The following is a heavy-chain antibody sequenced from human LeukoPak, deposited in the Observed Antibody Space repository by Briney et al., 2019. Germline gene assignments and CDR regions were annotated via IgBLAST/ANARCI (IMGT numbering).Heavy chain of an antibody. CDR3: ARGSDSSSSPFDY. CDR2: MNPNSGNT. J-gene: IGHJ4*02. Sequence: ASVKVSCKASGYTFTSYDINWVGQATAQGLEWMGWMNPNSGNTGYAQKFQGRVTVTRHTSISTAYRELSSLRSEDTAVYYVARGSDSSSSPFDYWGQGTLVTVSS. V-gene: IGHV1-8*01. CDR1: GYTFTSYD. D-gene: IGHD6-6*01.